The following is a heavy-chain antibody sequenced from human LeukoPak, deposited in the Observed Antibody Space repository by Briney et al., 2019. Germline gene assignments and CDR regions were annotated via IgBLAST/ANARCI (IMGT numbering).Heavy chain of an antibody. CDR2: IYYSGST. Sequence: PSETLSLTCTVSGGSISSSSYSWGWIRQPPGKGLEWIGSIYYSGSTYYNPSLKSRVTISVDTSKNQFSLKLSSVTAADTAVYYCATLTTPGWFNPWGQGTLVTVSS. CDR1: GGSISSSSYS. J-gene: IGHJ5*02. V-gene: IGHV4-39*07. CDR3: ATLTTPGWFNP. D-gene: IGHD1-1*01.